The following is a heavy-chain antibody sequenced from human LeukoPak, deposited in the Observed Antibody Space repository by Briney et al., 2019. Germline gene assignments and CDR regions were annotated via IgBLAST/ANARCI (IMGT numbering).Heavy chain of an antibody. D-gene: IGHD3-3*01. V-gene: IGHV1-46*01. CDR2: INPSGGST. CDR1: GYTFTSYY. CDR3: ARETRITIFGVVIRLSDAFDI. Sequence: ASVKVSCKASGYTFTSYYMHWVRQAPGQGLEWMGIINPSGGSTSYAQKFQGRVTMTRDTSTSTVYMELSSLRSEDTAVYYCARETRITIFGVVIRLSDAFDIWGQGTMVTVSS. J-gene: IGHJ3*02.